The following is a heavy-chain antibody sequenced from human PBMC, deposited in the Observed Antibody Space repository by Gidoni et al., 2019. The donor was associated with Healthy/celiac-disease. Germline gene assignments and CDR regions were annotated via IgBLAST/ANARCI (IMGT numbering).Heavy chain of an antibody. CDR3: ARDPIAVAGIGAFDI. Sequence: QVQLVESGGGVVQPGRSLALSCAASGFTFSCYGLHWVRQAPGKGLEWVAVIWYDGSNKYYADYVKGRFTISRDNSKNTLYLQMDSLRAEDTAVYYCARDPIAVAGIGAFDIWGQGTMVTVSS. CDR1: GFTFSCYG. V-gene: IGHV3-33*01. J-gene: IGHJ3*02. CDR2: IWYDGSNK. D-gene: IGHD6-19*01.